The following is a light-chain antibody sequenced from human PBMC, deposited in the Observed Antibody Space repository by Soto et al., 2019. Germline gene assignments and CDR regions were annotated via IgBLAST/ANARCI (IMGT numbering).Light chain of an antibody. CDR2: WAS. V-gene: IGKV4-1*01. CDR1: QSVLYSSNNKNY. CDR3: QQYHTTPQT. Sequence: DIVMTQSPDSLAVSLGERATINCKSSQSVLYSSNNKNYLAWYQQKPGQPPKLLISWASTRETGVPDRFSGSGSGADFTLTIRSLQAEDVAVYYCQQYHTTPQTFGQGTKVEIK. J-gene: IGKJ1*01.